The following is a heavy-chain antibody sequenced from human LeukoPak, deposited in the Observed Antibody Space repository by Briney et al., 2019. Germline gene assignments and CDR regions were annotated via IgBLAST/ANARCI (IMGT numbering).Heavy chain of an antibody. J-gene: IGHJ4*02. V-gene: IGHV1-18*01. CDR2: NSGYNGNT. D-gene: IGHD6-19*01. Sequence: ASVKVSYKASGYTFTSYGISWVRQAPGQGLEWMGWNSGYNGNTNYAQKLQGRVTMTTDTSTSTAYMELRSLRSDDTAVYYCARDDSSGWYYFDYWGQGTLVTVSS. CDR1: GYTFTSYG. CDR3: ARDDSSGWYYFDY.